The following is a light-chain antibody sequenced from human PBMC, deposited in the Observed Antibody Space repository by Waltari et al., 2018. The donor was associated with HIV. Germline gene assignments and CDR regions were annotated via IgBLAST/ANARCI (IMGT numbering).Light chain of an antibody. CDR2: EVR. Sequence: SALTQPASVSGSPGQSITISCTGTSSDIGGYKYVSGYQQQPGKAPKLMISEVRNRPSGVSIRFSGSKSGNTASLTISGLQAEDEADYYCSSYTTSSTWVFGGGTKLTVL. V-gene: IGLV2-14*01. J-gene: IGLJ3*02. CDR1: SSDIGGYKY. CDR3: SSYTTSSTWV.